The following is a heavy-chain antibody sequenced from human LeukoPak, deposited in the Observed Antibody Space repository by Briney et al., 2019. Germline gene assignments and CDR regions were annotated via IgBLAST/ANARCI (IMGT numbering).Heavy chain of an antibody. CDR2: IKQDGSEK. CDR3: ARDFYRSSVDY. Sequence: PGGSLRLSCAASGFTFSSYWMSWVRQAPGKGLEWVANIKQDGSEKYYVDSVKGRFTISRDNAKNSLYLQMNSLRAKDTAVYYCARDFYRSSVDYWGQGTLVTVSS. D-gene: IGHD3-16*02. CDR1: GFTFSSYW. V-gene: IGHV3-7*01. J-gene: IGHJ4*02.